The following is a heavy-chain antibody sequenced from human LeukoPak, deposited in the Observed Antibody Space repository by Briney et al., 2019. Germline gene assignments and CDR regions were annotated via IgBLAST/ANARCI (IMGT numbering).Heavy chain of an antibody. J-gene: IGHJ5*02. CDR2: ISAYNGNT. V-gene: IGHV1-18*01. CDR1: GYTFTSYG. D-gene: IGHD3-3*01. CDR3: ARGLEWLTRRHTWFDP. Sequence: ASVKVSCKASGYTFTSYGITWVRQAPGQGLEWMGWISAYNGNTNYAQKLQGRVTMTTDTSTSTAYMELRSLRSDDTAVYYCARGLEWLTRRHTWFDPWGQGTLVTVSS.